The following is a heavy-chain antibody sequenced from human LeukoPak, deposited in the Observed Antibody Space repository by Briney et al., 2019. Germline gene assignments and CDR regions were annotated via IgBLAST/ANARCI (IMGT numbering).Heavy chain of an antibody. CDR2: ISRSSRHV. J-gene: IGHJ1*01. V-gene: IGHV3-21*01. CDR3: VRDFMGMGGTTAYLHY. Sequence: GGSLRLSCAASGFTFSDYSMNWVRQAPGKGLEWVSSISRSSRHVYYGGSVWGRFTISRDDARNSLFLEMNSLRAEDMAVYYCVRDFMGMGGTTAYLHYWGQGTLVTVSS. D-gene: IGHD1-26*01. CDR1: GFTFSDYS.